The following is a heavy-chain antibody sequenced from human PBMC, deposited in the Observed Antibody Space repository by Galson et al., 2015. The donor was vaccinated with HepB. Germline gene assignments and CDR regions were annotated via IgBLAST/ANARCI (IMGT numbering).Heavy chain of an antibody. Sequence: SETLSLTCTVSGYSISSGYYWGWIRQPPGKGLEWIGSIYHSGSTYYNPSLKSRVTISVDTSKNQFSLKLSSVTAADTAVYYCAMNYCSGGSCPPGYWGQGTLVTVSS. J-gene: IGHJ4*02. CDR2: IYHSGST. V-gene: IGHV4-38-2*02. D-gene: IGHD2-15*01. CDR1: GYSISSGYY. CDR3: AMNYCSGGSCPPGY.